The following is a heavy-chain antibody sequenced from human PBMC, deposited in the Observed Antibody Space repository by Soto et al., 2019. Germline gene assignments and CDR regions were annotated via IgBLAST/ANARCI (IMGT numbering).Heavy chain of an antibody. V-gene: IGHV5-51*01. CDR3: AGASREEKGWTIRRLDR. J-gene: IGHJ5*02. CDR2: INPADSDI. CDR1: GYSFTSNW. D-gene: IGHD3-10*01. Sequence: PGESLKISCEASGYSFTSNWIGWVRQMPGKGLEWMGIINPADSDIKYSPSFQGQVTISADKSISTVYLQWSSLQASDTAMYYCAGASREEKGWTIRRLDRWGQATLVTVCS.